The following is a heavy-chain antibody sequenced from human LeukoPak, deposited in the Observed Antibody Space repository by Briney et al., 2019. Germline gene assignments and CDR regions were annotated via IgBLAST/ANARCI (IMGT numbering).Heavy chain of an antibody. CDR2: IYNSGST. CDR1: GVSLSSYY. Sequence: ADTLSLTCTVSGVSLSSYYEIWIRQPPGKGLEGIGYIYNSGSTNYNPSLKSRVTISVDTSKNQFSLKLSSVTAADTAVYYCARFGGKGQQLVQLAFDYWGQGTLVTVSS. V-gene: IGHV4-4*09. D-gene: IGHD6-13*01. CDR3: ARFGGKGQQLVQLAFDY. J-gene: IGHJ4*02.